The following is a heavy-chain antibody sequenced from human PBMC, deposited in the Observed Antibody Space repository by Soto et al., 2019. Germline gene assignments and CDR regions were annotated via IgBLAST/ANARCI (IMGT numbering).Heavy chain of an antibody. Sequence: SETLSLTCTVSGGSISSYYWSWIRQPPGKGLEWIGYIYYSGSTNYNPSLKSRVTISVDTSKNQFSLKLSSVTAADTAVYYCARGTQPYYDILTGRNWFDPWGQGTLVTVSS. V-gene: IGHV4-59*01. CDR3: ARGTQPYYDILTGRNWFDP. D-gene: IGHD3-9*01. J-gene: IGHJ5*02. CDR1: GGSISSYY. CDR2: IYYSGST.